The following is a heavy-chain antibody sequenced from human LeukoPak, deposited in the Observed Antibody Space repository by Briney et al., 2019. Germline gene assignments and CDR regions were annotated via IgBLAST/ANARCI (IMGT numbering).Heavy chain of an antibody. CDR3: ARRRGSGSYYYDY. CDR2: IIPIFGTA. Sequence: SVKVSCKASGGTFSSYAISWVRQAPGRGLEWMGRIIPIFGTANYAQRFQGRVTITTDESTSTAYMELSSLRSEDTAVYYCARRRGSGSYYYDYWGQGTLVTVSS. CDR1: GGTFSSYA. V-gene: IGHV1-69*05. D-gene: IGHD3-10*01. J-gene: IGHJ4*02.